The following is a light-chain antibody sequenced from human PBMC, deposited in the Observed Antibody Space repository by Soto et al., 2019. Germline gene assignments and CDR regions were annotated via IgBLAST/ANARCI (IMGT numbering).Light chain of an antibody. Sequence: EIVLTQSPGTLSLSPGERATLSCRASQSVSSSYLAWYQQKPRQAPRLLLYGASSRPTVIPDRFSGSGSGTDFTLTVSRLESEDLAVYYCQQYGSSPYTFSQGTKLEIK. V-gene: IGKV3-20*01. CDR2: GAS. J-gene: IGKJ2*01. CDR3: QQYGSSPYT. CDR1: QSVSSSY.